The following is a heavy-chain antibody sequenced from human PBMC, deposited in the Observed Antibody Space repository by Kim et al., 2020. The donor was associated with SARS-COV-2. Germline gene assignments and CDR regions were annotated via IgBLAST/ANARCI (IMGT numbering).Heavy chain of an antibody. J-gene: IGHJ4*02. V-gene: IGHV3-43*02. Sequence: GGSLRLSCAASGFTFDDYAMHWVRQAPGKGLEWVSLISGDGGSTYYVNSVEGRFTISRDNSKNSLYLQMNSLRTEDSALYYCAKGRSSGWYVLDYWGRGTLVTVSS. CDR2: ISGDGGST. CDR1: GFTFDDYA. D-gene: IGHD6-19*01. CDR3: AKGRSSGWYVLDY.